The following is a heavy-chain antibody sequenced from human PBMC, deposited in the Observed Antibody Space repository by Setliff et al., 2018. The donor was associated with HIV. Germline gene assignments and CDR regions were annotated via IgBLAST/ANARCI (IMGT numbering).Heavy chain of an antibody. CDR2: IYSSGSA. CDR3: ARGRVFCDGDSCYHFDY. CDR1: GDSIISGNFF. Sequence: SETLSLTCNVSGDSIISGNFFWSWIRQSPGKGLEWIGYIYSSGSATHNPSLTSPVTISVDTSKNEFYLTLSSVTAADTAVYYCARGRVFCDGDSCYHFDYWGQGILVTVS. V-gene: IGHV4-31*01. J-gene: IGHJ4*02. D-gene: IGHD2-21*02.